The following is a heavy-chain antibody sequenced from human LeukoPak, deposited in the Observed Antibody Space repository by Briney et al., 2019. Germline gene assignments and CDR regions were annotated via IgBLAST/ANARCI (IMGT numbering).Heavy chain of an antibody. CDR1: GGSFSGYY. D-gene: IGHD5-18*01. J-gene: IGHJ4*02. CDR2: INHSGST. Sequence: SETLSLTYAVYGGSFSGYYWSWIRQPPGKGLEWIGEINHSGSTNYNPSLKSRVTISVDTSKNQFSLRLSSVTAADTAVYYCARVWRGYSYGAANFDYWGQGTLVTVSS. V-gene: IGHV4-34*01. CDR3: ARVWRGYSYGAANFDY.